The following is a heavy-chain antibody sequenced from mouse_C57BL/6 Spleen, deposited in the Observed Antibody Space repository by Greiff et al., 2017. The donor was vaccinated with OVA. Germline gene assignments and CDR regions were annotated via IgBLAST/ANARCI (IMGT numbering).Heavy chain of an antibody. CDR3: ARLYDYGYYAMDY. CDR1: GFTFSDYG. J-gene: IGHJ4*01. Sequence: EVMLVESGGGLVKPGGSLKLSCAASGFTFSDYGMHWVRQAPEKGLEWVAYISSGSSTIYYADTVKGRFTISRDNAKNTLFLQMTSLRSEDTAMYYCARLYDYGYYAMDYWGQGTSVTVSS. D-gene: IGHD2-4*01. V-gene: IGHV5-17*01. CDR2: ISSGSSTI.